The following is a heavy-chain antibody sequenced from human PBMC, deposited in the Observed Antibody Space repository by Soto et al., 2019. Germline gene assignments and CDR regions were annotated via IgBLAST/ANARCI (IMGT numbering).Heavy chain of an antibody. D-gene: IGHD3-22*01. Sequence: PSETLSPTCAVSGGSISSGGYSWSWIRQPPGKGLEWIGYIYHSGSTYYNPSLKSRVTISVDRSKNQFSLTLSAVTAADTAMYYCSTRAYDTNGYYRFDPWGQGTLVTVSS. J-gene: IGHJ5*01. V-gene: IGHV4-30-2*01. CDR1: GGSISSGGYS. CDR2: IYHSGST. CDR3: STRAYDTNGYYRFDP.